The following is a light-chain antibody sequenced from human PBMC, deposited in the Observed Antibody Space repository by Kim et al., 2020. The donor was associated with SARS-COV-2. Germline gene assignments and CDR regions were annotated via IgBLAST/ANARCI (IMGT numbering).Light chain of an antibody. CDR2: AAS. J-gene: IGKJ1*01. CDR3: QQSYSTVWT. Sequence: ASVGDTVTMTCRASQNIIRYLNWYQLEPGKAPKVLIYAASKLQGGVPSRFSGSGSGTEFTLTISALQPEDFTTYICQQSYSTVWTFGLGTKVDIK. V-gene: IGKV1-39*01. CDR1: QNIIRY.